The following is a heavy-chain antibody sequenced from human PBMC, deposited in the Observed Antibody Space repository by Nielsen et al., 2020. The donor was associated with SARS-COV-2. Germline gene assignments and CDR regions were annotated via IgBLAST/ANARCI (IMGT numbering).Heavy chain of an antibody. CDR2: INPSGGST. D-gene: IGHD6-13*01. V-gene: IGHV1-46*01. CDR3: ARVAIMSSRQLGWFDP. CDR1: GYIFISYY. J-gene: IGHJ5*02. Sequence: SVQVSCKASGYIFISYYMHWGRQAPGQGLEWMGIINPSGGSTSYAQKFQGRVSMTSDTSTSTVYMELSSLRSEDTAVYYCARVAIMSSRQLGWFDPWGQGTLVTVSS.